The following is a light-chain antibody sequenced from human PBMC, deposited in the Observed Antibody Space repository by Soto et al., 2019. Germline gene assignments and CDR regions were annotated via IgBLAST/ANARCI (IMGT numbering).Light chain of an antibody. Sequence: DIQMTQSPSTLSGSVGDRVTITCRASQTISSWLALYQQKPGKAPKLLIYKASTLKSGVPSRFSGSGSGTEFTLTISSLQPDDFATSYCQHYNSYSEAFGQGTKVDIK. CDR3: QHYNSYSEA. CDR2: KAS. CDR1: QTISSW. J-gene: IGKJ1*01. V-gene: IGKV1-5*03.